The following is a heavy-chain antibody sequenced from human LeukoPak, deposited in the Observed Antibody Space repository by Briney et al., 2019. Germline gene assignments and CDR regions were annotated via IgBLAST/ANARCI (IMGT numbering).Heavy chain of an antibody. Sequence: EASVKVSCKASGYTFTNYGISWVRQAPGQGREWMGWISAYNGNTNYAQKFQGRVTMTRDTSISTAYMELSRLRSDDTAVYYCARDLIRVYIAAAGRSGFDYWGQGTLVTVSS. J-gene: IGHJ4*02. V-gene: IGHV1-18*01. CDR1: GYTFTNYG. CDR3: ARDLIRVYIAAAGRSGFDY. CDR2: ISAYNGNT. D-gene: IGHD6-13*01.